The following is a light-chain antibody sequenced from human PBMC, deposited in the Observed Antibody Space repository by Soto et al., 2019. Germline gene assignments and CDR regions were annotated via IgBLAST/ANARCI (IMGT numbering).Light chain of an antibody. Sequence: QSALTQPPSASGSLGQSVTISCTGTSSDVGGYNYVSWYQQHPGKAPKLMIYEVSKRPSGVPDRFSGSKSGNTASLTVSGLQAEDEADYYCSSYAGSNMGVFGTGTKLTVL. CDR1: SSDVGGYNY. J-gene: IGLJ1*01. V-gene: IGLV2-8*01. CDR3: SSYAGSNMGV. CDR2: EVS.